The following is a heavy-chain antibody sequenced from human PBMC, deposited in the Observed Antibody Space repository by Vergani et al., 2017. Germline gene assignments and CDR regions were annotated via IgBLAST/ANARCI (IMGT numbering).Heavy chain of an antibody. Sequence: QVQLVQSGAEVKKPGASVKVSWKASGYTFTSYGISWVRQAPGQGLEWMGWISAYNGNTNYAQKLQGRVTMTTDTSTSTAYMELRSLRSDDTAVYYCARVIRYYDSSGYYRGWFDPWGQGTLVTVSS. CDR2: ISAYNGNT. CDR3: ARVIRYYDSSGYYRGWFDP. V-gene: IGHV1-18*01. CDR1: GYTFTSYG. D-gene: IGHD3-22*01. J-gene: IGHJ5*02.